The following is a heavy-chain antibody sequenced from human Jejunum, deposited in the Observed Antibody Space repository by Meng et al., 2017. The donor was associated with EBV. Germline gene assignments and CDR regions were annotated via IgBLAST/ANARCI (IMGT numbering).Heavy chain of an antibody. CDR2: FYWDDDK. CDR1: GFRPKTFGVG. Sequence: QLTLKESGPTLVEPXQSFMLTCXSSGFRPKTFGVGVGWIRQPPGKALEWLALFYWDDDKRYNPSLKSRLTITKDSSKNQVVLTMTNLDPVDTATYYCAHRLGSYYDGVGFYTYYFDYWGQGTLVTVSS. CDR3: AHRLGSYYDGVGFYTYYFDY. V-gene: IGHV2-5*02. J-gene: IGHJ4*02. D-gene: IGHD3-22*01.